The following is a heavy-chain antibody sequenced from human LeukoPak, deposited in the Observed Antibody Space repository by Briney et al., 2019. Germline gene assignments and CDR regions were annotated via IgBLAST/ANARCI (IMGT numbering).Heavy chain of an antibody. CDR2: ISGSSRYK. CDR1: KFTFNDYT. J-gene: IGHJ4*02. Sequence: KPAGSLRLYCAASKFTFNDYTMNWIRQTPGKGLKWVSSISGSSRYKHYADSVRGRFTISRDNAKNSLYLQMNSLTAEDTAVYYCAKRGDQYYFDSWGQGALVTVSS. V-gene: IGHV3-21*01. D-gene: IGHD2-2*01. CDR3: AKRGDQYYFDS.